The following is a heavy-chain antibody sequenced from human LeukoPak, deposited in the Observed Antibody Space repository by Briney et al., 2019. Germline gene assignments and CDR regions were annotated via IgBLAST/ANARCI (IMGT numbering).Heavy chain of an antibody. V-gene: IGHV1-46*01. CDR3: ARGKASSGFDP. Sequence: ASVRVSCKASGYTFTSYYMHWGRQARGQGLEGMGIISPSGGSTSYAKKCEGRATKTRDMSTGIVLMELSSVRSEDKAGYCCARGKASSGFDPWGQGTLVTVSS. CDR1: GYTFTSYY. D-gene: IGHD2-21*01. CDR2: ISPSGGST. J-gene: IGHJ5*02.